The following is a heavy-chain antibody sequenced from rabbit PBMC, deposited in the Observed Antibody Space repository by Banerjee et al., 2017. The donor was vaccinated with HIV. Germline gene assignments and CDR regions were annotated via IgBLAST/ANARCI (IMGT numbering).Heavy chain of an antibody. V-gene: IGHV1S45*01. Sequence: QEQLVESGGGLVKPEGSLTLTCKASGFDLSSYYYMCWVRQAPGKGLELIACIYPGTTGSTYYASWAKGRFTISKTSSTTVTLQMTSLTAADTATYFCARANGVDDYADLWGPGTLVTVS. CDR1: GFDLSSYYY. CDR2: IYPGTTGST. CDR3: ARANGVDDYADL. D-gene: IGHD2-1*01. J-gene: IGHJ4*01.